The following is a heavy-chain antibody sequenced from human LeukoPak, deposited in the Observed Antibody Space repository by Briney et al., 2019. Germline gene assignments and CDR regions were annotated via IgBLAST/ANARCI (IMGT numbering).Heavy chain of an antibody. CDR1: DDSIYSNKW. D-gene: IGHD6-19*01. CDR2: ISQTGTT. CDR3: ASHMAVAGTRGFDD. V-gene: IGHV4-4*02. Sequence: SGTLSLTCAVFDDSIYSNKWWSWVRQHPGKGLEWIGEISQTGTTYYDPSLKSRTTISIDRSKNHFSLTLTSATAADTAVYFCASHMAVAGTRGFDDWGPGTLVTVSS. J-gene: IGHJ4*02.